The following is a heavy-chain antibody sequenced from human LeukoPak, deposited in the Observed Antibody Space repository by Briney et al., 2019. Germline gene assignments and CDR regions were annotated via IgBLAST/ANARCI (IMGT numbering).Heavy chain of an antibody. V-gene: IGHV3-23*01. CDR1: GFTFSSYA. CDR2: ISGSGGST. CDR3: LGYCSGNNCYSGGY. D-gene: IGHD2-15*01. J-gene: IGHJ4*02. Sequence: PGGSLRLSCAASGFTFSSYAMSWVRQAPGKGLEWVSAISGSGGSTYYADSVKGRFTISRDNSKNTQSLQMNSLGAEDTAVYYCLGYCSGNNCYSGGYWGQGTLVTVSS.